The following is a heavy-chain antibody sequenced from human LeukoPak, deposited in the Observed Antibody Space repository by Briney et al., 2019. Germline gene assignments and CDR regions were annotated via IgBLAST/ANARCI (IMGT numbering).Heavy chain of an antibody. Sequence: GGSLRLSCAASGFTFSSYSMNWVRQAPGKGLEWVSSISSSSSYIYYADSVKGRFTISRDNSKNTLYLQMNSLRAEDTAVYYCAKGEAVAGTLWGQGTLVTVSS. D-gene: IGHD6-19*01. J-gene: IGHJ4*02. CDR1: GFTFSSYS. CDR2: ISSSSSYI. CDR3: AKGEAVAGTL. V-gene: IGHV3-21*01.